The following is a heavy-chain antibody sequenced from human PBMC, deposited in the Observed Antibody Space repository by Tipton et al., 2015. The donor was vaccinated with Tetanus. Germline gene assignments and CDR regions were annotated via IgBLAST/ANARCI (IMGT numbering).Heavy chain of an antibody. CDR1: GFTFADYA. V-gene: IGHV3-49*03. CDR3: SRDPKVDVVVADPDDAFDI. Sequence: SLRLSCAASGFTFADYAMSWFRQAPGKGLEWVGFIRSKAYGETTEYAASVKGRFTMSRDDSKNIAYLQMNTLKTEDTAVYYCSRDPKVDVVVADPDDAFDIWGQGTMVTVSS. D-gene: IGHD2-15*01. CDR2: IRSKAYGETT. J-gene: IGHJ3*02.